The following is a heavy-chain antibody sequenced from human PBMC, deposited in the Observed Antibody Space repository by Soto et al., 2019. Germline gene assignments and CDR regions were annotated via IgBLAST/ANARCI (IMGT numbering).Heavy chain of an antibody. D-gene: IGHD5-18*01. CDR3: VKEGYSYGFY. J-gene: IGHJ4*02. CDR2: ISSNGGST. CDR1: GFPFSIYA. V-gene: IGHV3-64D*06. Sequence: GGSLRLSCSASGFPFSIYAMHLVRQAPGKGLEYVSAISSNGGSTYYADSVKGRFTISRDNSKNTLYLQMSSLRAEDTAVYYCVKEGYSYGFYWGQGTLITVSS.